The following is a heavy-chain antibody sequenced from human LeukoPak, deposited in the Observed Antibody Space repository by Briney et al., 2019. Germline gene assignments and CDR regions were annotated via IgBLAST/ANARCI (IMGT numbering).Heavy chain of an antibody. CDR2: INHSGST. D-gene: IGHD3-3*01. J-gene: IGHJ4*02. CDR1: GGSFSGYY. CDR3: ARDSRGYDFWSGYYINRYYFDY. V-gene: IGHV4-34*01. Sequence: SETLSLTCAVYGGSFSGYYWSWIRQPPGKGLEWIGEINHSGSTSYNPSLKSRVTISVDTSKNQFSLKLSSVTAADTAVYYCARDSRGYDFWSGYYINRYYFDYWGQGTLVTVSS.